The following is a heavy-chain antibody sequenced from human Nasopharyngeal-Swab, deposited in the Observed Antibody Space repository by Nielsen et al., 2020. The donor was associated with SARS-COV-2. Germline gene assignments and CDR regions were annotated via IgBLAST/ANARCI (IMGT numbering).Heavy chain of an antibody. CDR1: GFTFSSFG. Sequence: GESLKISCAASGFTFSSFGMHWVRQAPGKGLEWVAFIAHDASNEYYGDPVKGRFSISRDSSKTTLYLQMDSLRGEDTAVYYCARDAPAHYGAFYWGRGTLVTVSS. V-gene: IGHV3-30*03. CDR3: ARDAPAHYGAFY. CDR2: IAHDASNE. D-gene: IGHD4-17*01. J-gene: IGHJ4*02.